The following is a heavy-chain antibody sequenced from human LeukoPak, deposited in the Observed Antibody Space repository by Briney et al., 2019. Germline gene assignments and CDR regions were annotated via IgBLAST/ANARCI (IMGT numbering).Heavy chain of an antibody. J-gene: IGHJ4*02. V-gene: IGHV3-15*01. CDR3: TTDLLIHGDYGQPRSR. Sequence: GGSLRLSCAASGFTFSNAWMSWVRQAPGKGLEWVGRIKSKTDGGTTDYAAPVKGRFTISRDDSKNTLYLQMNSLKTEDTAVYYCTTDLLIHGDYGQPRSRWGQGTLVTVSS. D-gene: IGHD4-17*01. CDR1: GFTFSNAW. CDR2: IKSKTDGGTT.